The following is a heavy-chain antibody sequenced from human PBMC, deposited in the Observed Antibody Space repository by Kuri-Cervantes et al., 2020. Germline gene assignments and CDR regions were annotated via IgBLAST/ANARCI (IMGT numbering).Heavy chain of an antibody. CDR2: ISWNSGSI. Sequence: LSLTCAASGFTFDDYAMHWVRQAPGKGLEWVSGISWNSGSIGYADSVKGRFTISRENAKNSLYLQMNSLRAEDTAVYYCARVPPLGLQPNPYFDYWGQGTLVTVSS. D-gene: IGHD4-11*01. CDR3: ARVPPLGLQPNPYFDY. CDR1: GFTFDDYA. V-gene: IGHV3-9*01. J-gene: IGHJ4*02.